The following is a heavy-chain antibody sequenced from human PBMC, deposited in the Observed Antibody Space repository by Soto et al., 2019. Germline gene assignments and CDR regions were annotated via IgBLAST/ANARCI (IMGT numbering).Heavy chain of an antibody. J-gene: IGHJ6*02. V-gene: IGHV1-3*01. CDR3: ARAEQQLVRGWIYYYYGMDV. CDR1: GYTFTSYA. D-gene: IGHD6-13*01. CDR2: INAGNGNT. Sequence: GASVKVSCKAAGYTFTSYAMHWVRQATGQRLEWMGLINAGNGNTIYSQKFQGRVTITRDTSASTAYMELSSLRSEDTAVYYCARAEQQLVRGWIYYYYGMDVWGQGTTVTVSS.